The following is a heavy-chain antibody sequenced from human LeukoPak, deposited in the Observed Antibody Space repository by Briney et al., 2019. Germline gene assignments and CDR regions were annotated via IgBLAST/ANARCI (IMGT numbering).Heavy chain of an antibody. D-gene: IGHD6-19*01. J-gene: IGHJ6*02. V-gene: IGHV4-4*07. CDR2: IYTSGST. Sequence: PSETLSLTCTVSGGSISSYYWSWIRQPAGKGLEWIGRIYTSGSTNYNPSLKSRVTMSVDTSKNQFSLKLSPVTAADTAVYYCARARRIAVAGTSDYYYYGMDVWGQGTTVTVSS. CDR1: GGSISSYY. CDR3: ARARRIAVAGTSDYYYYGMDV.